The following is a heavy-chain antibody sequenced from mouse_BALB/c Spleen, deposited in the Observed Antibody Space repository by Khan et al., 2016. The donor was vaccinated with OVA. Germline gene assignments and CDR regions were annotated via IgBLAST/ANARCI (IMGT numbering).Heavy chain of an antibody. V-gene: IGHV2-6-1*01. Sequence: VQLQQSGPGLVAPSQSLSITCTISGFSLTNYGVHWVRQPPGKGLEWLVVICSDGSTSYNSALKSRLIISKDNSKSQVFLKMNSLQTDDTAMYYCARQPYYHYYIMDYWGQGTSVTVSS. CDR3: ARQPYYHYYIMDY. CDR2: ICSDGST. CDR1: GFSLTNYG. J-gene: IGHJ4*01. D-gene: IGHD2-10*01.